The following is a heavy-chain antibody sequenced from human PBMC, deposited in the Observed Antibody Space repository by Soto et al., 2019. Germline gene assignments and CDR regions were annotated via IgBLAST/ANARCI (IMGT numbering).Heavy chain of an antibody. D-gene: IGHD3-22*01. V-gene: IGHV4-30-4*01. CDR3: ARVGPDSSGYYYSAWYFDL. J-gene: IGHJ2*01. CDR1: GGSISSGDYY. Sequence: SETLSLTGPVSGGSISSGDYYWSWIRQPPGKGLEWIGYIYYSGSTYYNPSLKSRVTISVDTSKNQFSLKLSSVTAADTAVYYCARVGPDSSGYYYSAWYFDLWGRGTLVTVSS. CDR2: IYYSGST.